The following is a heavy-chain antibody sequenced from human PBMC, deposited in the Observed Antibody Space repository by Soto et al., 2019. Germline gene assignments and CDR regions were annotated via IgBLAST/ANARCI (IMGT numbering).Heavy chain of an antibody. V-gene: IGHV1-69*12. CDR2: IIPIFGPA. CDR3: AFDTHSSGWYDSYYFDY. J-gene: IGHJ4*02. D-gene: IGHD6-19*01. CDR1: GGTFSSYA. Sequence: QVQLVQSGAEVKKPGSSVKVSCKASGGTFSSYAISWVRQAPGQGLERMGGIIPIFGPANYAQKFQGRVTITADESTRTAYMELSSLRSEDTAVYYCAFDTHSSGWYDSYYFDYWGQGTLVTVSS.